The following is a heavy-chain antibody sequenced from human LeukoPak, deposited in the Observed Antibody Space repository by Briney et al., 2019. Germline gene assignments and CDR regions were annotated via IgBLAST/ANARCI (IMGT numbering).Heavy chain of an antibody. V-gene: IGHV4-59*08. J-gene: IGHJ4*02. D-gene: IGHD6-19*01. Sequence: PSETLSLTCTVSGGSISNYYWSWIRQPPGKGLDWIGYIYYSGSTNYNPPLKSRVTISVDTSRNQFSLQLSSVTAPDTAVYYCARHKKSSGWYYDYWGQGTLVTVSS. CDR2: IYYSGST. CDR3: ARHKKSSGWYYDY. CDR1: GGSISNYY.